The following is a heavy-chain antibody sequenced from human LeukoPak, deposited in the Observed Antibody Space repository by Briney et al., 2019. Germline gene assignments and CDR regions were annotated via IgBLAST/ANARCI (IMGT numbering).Heavy chain of an antibody. Sequence: SETLSLTCTVSGGSISNYYWSWIRQPPGKGLEWIGYFYYSGTTNYNPSLKSRVTISVDTSKDQFSLKLSSVTAADTAVYYCARLYSGSPYYFDYWGQGTLVTVSS. CDR2: FYYSGTT. CDR3: ARLYSGSPYYFDY. V-gene: IGHV4-59*01. D-gene: IGHD1-26*01. J-gene: IGHJ4*02. CDR1: GGSISNYY.